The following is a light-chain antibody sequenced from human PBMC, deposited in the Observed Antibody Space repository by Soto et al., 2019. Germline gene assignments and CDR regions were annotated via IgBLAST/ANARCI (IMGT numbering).Light chain of an antibody. Sequence: QSVLTQPPSASGPPGQRVTISCSGSSSNIGRNYVYWYQQLPGTAPKLLIYRNNERPSGVPDRFSGSKSGTSASLAIGGLRSEDEADYYCAAWDDSLSGWVFGGGTKLTVL. J-gene: IGLJ3*02. CDR2: RNN. V-gene: IGLV1-47*01. CDR1: SSNIGRNY. CDR3: AAWDDSLSGWV.